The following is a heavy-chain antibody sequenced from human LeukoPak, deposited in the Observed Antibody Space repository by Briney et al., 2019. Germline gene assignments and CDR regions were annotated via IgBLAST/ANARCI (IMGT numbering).Heavy chain of an antibody. Sequence: ASVKVSCKASGYTFTGYYMHWVRQAPGQGLEWMGWINPNSGGTNYAQKFQGRVTMTRDTSISTAYMELSRLRSDDTAVYYCAREFGESHGRGFDIWGQGTMVTVSS. CDR1: GYTFTGYY. D-gene: IGHD3-10*01. CDR3: AREFGESHGRGFDI. J-gene: IGHJ3*02. CDR2: INPNSGGT. V-gene: IGHV1-2*02.